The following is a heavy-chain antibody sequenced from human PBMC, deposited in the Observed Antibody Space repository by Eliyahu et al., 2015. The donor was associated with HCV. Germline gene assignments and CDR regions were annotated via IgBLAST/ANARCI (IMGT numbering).Heavy chain of an antibody. V-gene: IGHV4-31*03. CDR3: ASFASGSSGDHEAFDI. Sequence: QVQLQESGPGLVEPSQTLSLTCTVSGAYISSGGHFWSWIRQRPGKGLQWIGYTTYSGTTYYIPSLESRVTILVDTSKNHFSLKLSSVTAADTAVYYCASFASGSSGDHEAFDIWGQGTMVTVSP. D-gene: IGHD6-6*01. J-gene: IGHJ3*02. CDR2: TTYSGTT. CDR1: GAYISSGGHF.